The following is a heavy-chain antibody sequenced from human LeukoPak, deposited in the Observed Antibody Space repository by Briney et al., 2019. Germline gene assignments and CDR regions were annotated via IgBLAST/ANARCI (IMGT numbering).Heavy chain of an antibody. Sequence: SETLSLTCAVYGGSFSTYYWSWIRQSPGKGLEWIAEINHRGDTNYNPSVKSRVTISVDTSKNQFSLKVRSLTAADTAVYYCARGPTISETGYVDFWGQGTLVTVPS. V-gene: IGHV4-34*01. CDR2: INHRGDT. D-gene: IGHD1-1*01. J-gene: IGHJ4*03. CDR3: ARGPTISETGYVDF. CDR1: GGSFSTYY.